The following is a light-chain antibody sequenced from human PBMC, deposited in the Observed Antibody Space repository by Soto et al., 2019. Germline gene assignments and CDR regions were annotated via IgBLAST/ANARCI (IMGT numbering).Light chain of an antibody. CDR1: SSNIGTNT. Sequence: QSVLTQPPSTSGTPGQRVTISCSGSSSNIGTNTVNWYQHLPGTAPKLLIYSNNQRPSGVPDRFSGSKSGTSASLAVGGLQSEDEADYYCAAWDGSLNGYVFGTGTKLTVL. CDR3: AAWDGSLNGYV. J-gene: IGLJ1*01. V-gene: IGLV1-44*01. CDR2: SNN.